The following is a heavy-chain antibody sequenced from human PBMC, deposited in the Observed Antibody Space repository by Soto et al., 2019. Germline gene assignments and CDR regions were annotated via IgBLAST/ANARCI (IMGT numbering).Heavy chain of an antibody. CDR3: ARGSYYSGWV. V-gene: IGHV6-1*01. D-gene: IGHD6-19*01. J-gene: IGHJ4*02. CDR1: GDSVSSTSTA. Sequence: PSQTLSLTCAISGDSVSSTSTAWSWIRQSPSRGLEWLGRTYYRPKWYSDYAVSVKSRITINPDTSKNQFSLQLNSVTPDDTAVYYCARGSYYSGWVWGQGTLVTVSS. CDR2: TYYRPKWYS.